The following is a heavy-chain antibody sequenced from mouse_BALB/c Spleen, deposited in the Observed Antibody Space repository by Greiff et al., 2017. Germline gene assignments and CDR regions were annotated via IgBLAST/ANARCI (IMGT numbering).Heavy chain of an antibody. V-gene: IGHV1-55*01. CDR1: GYNFTSYW. CDR3: ARGYYGSFDY. D-gene: IGHD1-1*01. J-gene: IGHJ2*01. Sequence: VQLQQPGAELVKPGTSVKLSCKASGYNFTSYWINWVKLRPGQGLEWIGDIYPGSGSTNYNEKFKSKATLTVDTSSSTAYMQLSSLASEDSALYYCARGYYGSFDYWGQGTTLTVSS. CDR2: IYPGSGST.